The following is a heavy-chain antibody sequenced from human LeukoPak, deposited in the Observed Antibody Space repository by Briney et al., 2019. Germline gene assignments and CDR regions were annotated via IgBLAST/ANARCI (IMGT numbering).Heavy chain of an antibody. D-gene: IGHD3-10*02. CDR1: HFPFSLYW. J-gene: IGHJ6*04. CDR2: ISHDGRNK. V-gene: IGHV3-7*01. Sequence: GGSLRLSCGASHFPFSLYWMSWVRQAPGKGLEWVAVISHDGRNKYYGDSVKGRFTISRDNAKNSLYLQMNSLRAEDTAVYYCAELGITMIGGVWGKGTTVTISS. CDR3: AELGITMIGGV.